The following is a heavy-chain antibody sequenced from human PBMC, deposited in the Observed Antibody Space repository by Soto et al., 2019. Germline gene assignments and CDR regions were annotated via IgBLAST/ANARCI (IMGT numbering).Heavy chain of an antibody. CDR3: ARDFGFGTAEPL. CDR1: GGSISSGGYY. CDR2: IYYSGST. J-gene: IGHJ1*01. Sequence: PSETLSLTCTVSGGSISSGGYYWSWIRQHPGKGLEWIGYIYYSGSTYYNPSLKSRVTISVDTSKNQFSLKLSSVTAADTAVYYCARDFGFGTAEPLWGQGTLVTVSS. V-gene: IGHV4-31*03. D-gene: IGHD3-3*01.